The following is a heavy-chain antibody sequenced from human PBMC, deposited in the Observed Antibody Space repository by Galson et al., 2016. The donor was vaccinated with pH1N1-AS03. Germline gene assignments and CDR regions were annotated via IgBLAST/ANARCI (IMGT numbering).Heavy chain of an antibody. CDR2: IYYSGST. D-gene: IGHD1-7*01. CDR1: GGSIRSTNYY. J-gene: IGHJ4*02. V-gene: IGHV4-61*01. CDR3: ARSTIGELGVPRTLDY. Sequence: ETLSLTCSVSGGSIRSTNYYWSWIRQPPGKGLEWIGYIYYSGSTHYNPSLKSHLTISVDTSKNQVSLKLNFVTAADTAGYFCARSTIGELGVPRTLDYWGQGILVTVSS.